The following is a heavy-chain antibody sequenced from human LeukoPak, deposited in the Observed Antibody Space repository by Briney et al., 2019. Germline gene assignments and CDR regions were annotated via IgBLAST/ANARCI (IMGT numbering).Heavy chain of an antibody. CDR1: GYTFTSYD. J-gene: IGHJ4*02. Sequence: ASVKVSCKASGYTFTSYDINWVRQATGQGLEWMGWMNPNSGNTGYAQKFQGRVTMTRNTSISTAYMELSSLRSENTAVYYRARGGSLRRTVTTLGYWGQGTLVTVSS. V-gene: IGHV1-8*01. CDR3: ARGGSLRRTVTTLGY. CDR2: MNPNSGNT. D-gene: IGHD4-17*01.